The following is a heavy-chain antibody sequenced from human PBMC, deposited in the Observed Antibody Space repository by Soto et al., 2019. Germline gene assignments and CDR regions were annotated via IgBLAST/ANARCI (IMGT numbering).Heavy chain of an antibody. CDR1: GYTFTSYA. CDR2: INAGNGNT. D-gene: IGHD4-17*01. Sequence: ASVKVSCKASGYTFTSYAMHWVRQAPGQRLEWMGWINAGNGNTKYSQKFQGRVTITRDTSASTAYMELSSLRSEDTAVYYCARGMTTVTTTFDYWGQGTLVTVSS. J-gene: IGHJ4*02. V-gene: IGHV1-3*01. CDR3: ARGMTTVTTTFDY.